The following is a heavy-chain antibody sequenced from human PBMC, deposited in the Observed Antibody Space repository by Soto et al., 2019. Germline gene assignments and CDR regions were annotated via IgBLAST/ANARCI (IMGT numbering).Heavy chain of an antibody. Sequence: GQLVQSGAEVKKPGASVKVSCKASGYTFTSYAMHWVRQAPGQRLEWMGWINAGNGNTKYSQKFQGRVTITRDTSASTAYMELSSLRSEDTAVYYCASGTASTIFGVVIMGCMDVWGQGTTVTVSS. CDR2: INAGNGNT. J-gene: IGHJ6*02. V-gene: IGHV1-3*01. CDR3: ASGTASTIFGVVIMGCMDV. D-gene: IGHD3-3*01. CDR1: GYTFTSYA.